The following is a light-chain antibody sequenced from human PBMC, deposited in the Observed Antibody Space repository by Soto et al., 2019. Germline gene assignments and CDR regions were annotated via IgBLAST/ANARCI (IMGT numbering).Light chain of an antibody. CDR3: QQYNSYWT. J-gene: IGKJ1*01. CDR2: DTS. CDR1: QRVNHW. Sequence: IQMTQYHSTLSASIGERVTISCRASQRVNHWLACYQRKSGKAPKLMIHDTSTVESGIPSRFSGSGSGTEFTLTISSLQPDDFATYYCQQYNSYWTFGQGTKVEIK. V-gene: IGKV1-5*01.